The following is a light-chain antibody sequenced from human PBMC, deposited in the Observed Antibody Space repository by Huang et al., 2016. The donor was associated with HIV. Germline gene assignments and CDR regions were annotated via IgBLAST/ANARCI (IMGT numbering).Light chain of an antibody. V-gene: IGKV1-13*02. CDR1: PDIGTS. Sequence: HLTQSPPSLSASVGDSVSISCRASPDIGTSLAWYQQRTGRAPKLLISGASTLQTGVPSRFSGDSAGTFFTLFIADLQPEDFATYYCQQLHTYPITCGQGTRLDIK. J-gene: IGKJ5*01. CDR2: GAS. CDR3: QQLHTYPIT.